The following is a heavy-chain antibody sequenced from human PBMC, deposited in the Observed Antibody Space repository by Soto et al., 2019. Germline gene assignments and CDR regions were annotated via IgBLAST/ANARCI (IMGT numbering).Heavy chain of an antibody. D-gene: IGHD5-18*01. CDR3: ARAAEDSFGYYYYGMDV. Sequence: SVKVSCKASGGTFSSYAISWLRQAPGQGLEWMGGIIPIFGTANYAQKFQGRVTITADESTSTAYMELSSLRSEDTAVYYCARAAEDSFGYYYYGMDVWGQGTTVTVSS. CDR1: GGTFSSYA. V-gene: IGHV1-69*13. J-gene: IGHJ6*02. CDR2: IIPIFGTA.